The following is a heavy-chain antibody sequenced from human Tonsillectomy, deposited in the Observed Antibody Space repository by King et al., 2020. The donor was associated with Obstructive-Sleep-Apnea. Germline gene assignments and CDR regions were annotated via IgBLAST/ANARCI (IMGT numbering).Heavy chain of an antibody. CDR1: GGSISSYY. Sequence: QLQESGPGLVKPSETLSLTCTVSGGSISSYYWSWIRQPPGKGLEWIGYIYYSGSTNYNPSPKSRVTISVDTSKNQFSPKLGSVTAADTAVYYCARTLSLAAAGTGWYFDLWGRGTLVTVSS. J-gene: IGHJ2*01. CDR3: ARTLSLAAAGTGWYFDL. CDR2: IYYSGST. V-gene: IGHV4-59*01. D-gene: IGHD6-13*01.